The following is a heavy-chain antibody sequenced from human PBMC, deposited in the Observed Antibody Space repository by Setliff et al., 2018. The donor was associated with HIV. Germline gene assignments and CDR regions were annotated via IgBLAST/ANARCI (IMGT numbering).Heavy chain of an antibody. CDR3: ARAPYVSGSFGWFDP. V-gene: IGHV4-31*01. Sequence: SETLSLTCTVSGGSISSSSYYWNWFRQYPGKGLEWIGYIHYTGTTYQNPSLRSLITISLDTSKNQFSLKLTSVTAADTAVYYCARAPYVSGSFGWFDPWGQGTLVTVSS. D-gene: IGHD3-10*01. J-gene: IGHJ5*02. CDR1: GGSISSSSYY. CDR2: IHYTGTT.